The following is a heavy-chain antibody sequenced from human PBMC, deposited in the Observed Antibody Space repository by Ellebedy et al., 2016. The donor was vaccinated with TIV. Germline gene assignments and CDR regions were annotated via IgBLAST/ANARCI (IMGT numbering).Heavy chain of an antibody. J-gene: IGHJ6*02. CDR1: GYTFTGYY. CDR2: INPNSGGT. V-gene: IGHV1-2*02. Sequence: ASVKVSCKASGYTFTGYYMHWVRQAPGQGLEWMGWINPNSGGTNYAQKFQGRVTMTRDTSITPAYMELSRLRSDDTAMYYCARGCSSTSCSGDYYYCMTVWGQGTTVTVSS. CDR3: ARGCSSTSCSGDYYYCMTV. D-gene: IGHD2-2*01.